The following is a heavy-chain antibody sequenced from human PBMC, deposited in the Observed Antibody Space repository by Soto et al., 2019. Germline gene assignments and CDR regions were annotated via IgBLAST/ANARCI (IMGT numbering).Heavy chain of an antibody. Sequence: EVQLVESGGGLVQPGRSLRLSCTASGFDFGEYAMHWVRQAPGKGLEWVSGITWNSGNIGYAESVKGRFTISRDNANNSLFLQMNSLRPEDTAVYYCAKVHLGGAVAVPFFDQRGQGAQVTVSS. CDR1: GFDFGEYA. V-gene: IGHV3-9*01. CDR3: AKVHLGGAVAVPFFDQ. D-gene: IGHD6-19*01. CDR2: ITWNSGNI. J-gene: IGHJ4*02.